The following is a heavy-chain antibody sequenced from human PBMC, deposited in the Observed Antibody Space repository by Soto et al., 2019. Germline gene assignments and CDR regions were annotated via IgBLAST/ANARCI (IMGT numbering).Heavy chain of an antibody. J-gene: IGHJ4*02. V-gene: IGHV3-53*01. Sequence: EVQLVESGGGLIQPGGSRRLSCEVSGFSVSGNYMSWVRQAPGKGLDWVSVIYSGGSRYYADSVRGRFTISRDESQNTLYLQMNNLRAEDTAVYYCARSMMVRGVLFDLWGRGSLVSVSS. CDR3: ARSMMVRGVLFDL. D-gene: IGHD3-10*01. CDR1: GFSVSGNY. CDR2: IYSGGSR.